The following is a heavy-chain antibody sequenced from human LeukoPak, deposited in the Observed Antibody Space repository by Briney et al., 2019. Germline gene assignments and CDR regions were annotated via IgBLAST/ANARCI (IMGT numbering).Heavy chain of an antibody. CDR2: IRYDGSNK. CDR3: AKDLGYCSSTSCSHKDLYYFDY. J-gene: IGHJ4*02. V-gene: IGHV3-30*02. CDR1: GFTFSSYG. D-gene: IGHD2-2*01. Sequence: TGGSLRLSCAASGFTFSSYGMHWVRQAPGKGLEWVAFIRYDGSNKYYADSVKGRFTISRDNSKNTLYLQMNSLRAEDTAVYYCAKDLGYCSSTSCSHKDLYYFDYWGQGTLVTVSS.